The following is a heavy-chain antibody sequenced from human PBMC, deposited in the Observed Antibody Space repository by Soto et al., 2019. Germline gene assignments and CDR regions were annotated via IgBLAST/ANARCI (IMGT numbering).Heavy chain of an antibody. CDR2: ISSSGSTI. V-gene: IGHV3-48*03. D-gene: IGHD3-10*01. Sequence: GVSLRLSCAASGFTFSSYEMNWVRQAPGKGLEWVSYISSSGSTIYYADSVKGRFTISRDNAKNSLYLQMNSLRAEDTAVYYCEREGHYYGSGSYGYYYGMDVWGQGSTVPVSS. CDR3: EREGHYYGSGSYGYYYGMDV. J-gene: IGHJ6*02. CDR1: GFTFSSYE.